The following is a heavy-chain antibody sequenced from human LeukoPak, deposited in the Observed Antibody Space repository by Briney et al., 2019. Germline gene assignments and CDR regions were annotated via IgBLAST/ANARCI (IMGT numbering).Heavy chain of an antibody. Sequence: GGSLRLSCAASGFTFSTHVMTWVRQAPGKGLEWVSAISGSGGSAYYADSVKGRFTISRDNSRNTLYLQMNSLRADDTAIYYCAREYYGSGSYYNVGYWGQGTLVTVSS. CDR2: ISGSGGSA. CDR1: GFTFSTHV. D-gene: IGHD3-10*01. CDR3: AREYYGSGSYYNVGY. J-gene: IGHJ4*02. V-gene: IGHV3-23*01.